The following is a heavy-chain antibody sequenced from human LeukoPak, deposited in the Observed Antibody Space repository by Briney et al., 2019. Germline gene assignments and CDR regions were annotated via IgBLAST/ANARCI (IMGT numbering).Heavy chain of an antibody. J-gene: IGHJ3*02. Sequence: SETLSLTCAIYGGSFSGHYWSWIRQAPGKGLEWIGEIYHSGSTNYNPSLKSRVTISVDKSKNQFSLKLSSVTAADTAVYYCARDYPIVGATVAFDIWGQGTMVTVSS. CDR3: ARDYPIVGATVAFDI. CDR1: GGSFSGHY. V-gene: IGHV4-34*01. CDR2: IYHSGST. D-gene: IGHD1-26*01.